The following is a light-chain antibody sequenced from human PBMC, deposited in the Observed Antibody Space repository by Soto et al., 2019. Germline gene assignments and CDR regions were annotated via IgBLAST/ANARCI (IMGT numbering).Light chain of an antibody. V-gene: IGKV2-28*01. CDR2: FGS. CDR3: MQALQSLT. Sequence: EIVMTQSPLTLPVTPGEPASISCRSSQSLLYNNTYNYLDWYVQKPGQSPQLLIYFGSNRAPGVPDRFSGSGSGTDFTLKINRVEAEDGGTYYCMQALQSLTFGQGTRLAIQ. J-gene: IGKJ5*01. CDR1: QSLLYNNTYNY.